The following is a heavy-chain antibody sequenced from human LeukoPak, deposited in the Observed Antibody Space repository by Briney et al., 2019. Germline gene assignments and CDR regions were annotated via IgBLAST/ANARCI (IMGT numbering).Heavy chain of an antibody. J-gene: IGHJ4*02. CDR1: GFTFSSYG. CDR2: ISSSSSYI. Sequence: PGTSLRLSCAASGFTFSSYGMHWVRQRPGKGLEWVSSISSSSSYIYYADSVKGRFTISRDNAKNSLYLQMNSLRAEDTAVYYCARDDYGDSIDYWGQGTLVTVSS. CDR3: ARDDYGDSIDY. D-gene: IGHD4-17*01. V-gene: IGHV3-21*01.